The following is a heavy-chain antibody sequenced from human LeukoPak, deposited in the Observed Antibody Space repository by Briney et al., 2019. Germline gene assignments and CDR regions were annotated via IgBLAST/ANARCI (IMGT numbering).Heavy chain of an antibody. Sequence: ASVKVSCKASGYTFTSYYMHWVRQAPGQGLEWMGIINPSGGSTSYAQKFQGRVTMTRDTSISTAYMELSRLRSDDTAVYYCARVEMATINFGYWGQGTLVTVSS. CDR1: GYTFTSYY. V-gene: IGHV1-46*01. CDR3: ARVEMATINFGY. CDR2: INPSGGST. J-gene: IGHJ4*02. D-gene: IGHD5-24*01.